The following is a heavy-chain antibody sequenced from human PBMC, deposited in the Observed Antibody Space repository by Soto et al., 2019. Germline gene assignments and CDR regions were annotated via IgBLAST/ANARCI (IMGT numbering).Heavy chain of an antibody. V-gene: IGHV1-69*12. CDR2: IIPVFGRT. J-gene: IGHJ5*02. CDR3: AGGGGQLLPAAMRVGFDP. D-gene: IGHD2-2*01. Sequence: QVQLVQSGAEVKKPGSSVKVSCKASGGTFSSYSISWLRQAPGQGLEWLGGIIPVFGRTNYAQQFQGRVTITADEFTSTAYMELRSLRSEDTAVYYCAGGGGQLLPAAMRVGFDPWGQGSLVTVSS. CDR1: GGTFSSYS.